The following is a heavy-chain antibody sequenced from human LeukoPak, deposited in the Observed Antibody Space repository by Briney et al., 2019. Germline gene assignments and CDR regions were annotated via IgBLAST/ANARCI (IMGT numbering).Heavy chain of an antibody. CDR2: IYYSGST. J-gene: IGHJ4*02. CDR3: ARVATVATTIDY. CDR1: GGSISSGGYY. D-gene: IGHD4-17*01. Sequence: KASETLSLTCTVSGGSISSGGYYWSWIRQHPGKGLEWIGYIYYSGSTYYNPSLKSRVTISVDMSKNQFSLKLSSVTAADTAVYYCARVATVATTIDYWGQGTLVTVSS. V-gene: IGHV4-31*03.